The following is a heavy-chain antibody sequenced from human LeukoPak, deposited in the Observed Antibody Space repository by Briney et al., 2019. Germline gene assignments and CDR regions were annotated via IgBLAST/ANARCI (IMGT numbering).Heavy chain of an antibody. CDR2: ISYDGSNK. D-gene: IGHD4-17*01. V-gene: IGHV3-30*18. CDR1: GFTFSSYG. CDR3: AKDASYGDYVGYFDY. Sequence: PGRSLRLSCAASGFTFSSYGMHWVRQPPGKGLEWVAVISYDGSNKYYADSVKGRFTIPRNNSKNTLYLQMNSLRAEDTAVYYCAKDASYGDYVGYFDYWGQGTLVTVSS. J-gene: IGHJ4*02.